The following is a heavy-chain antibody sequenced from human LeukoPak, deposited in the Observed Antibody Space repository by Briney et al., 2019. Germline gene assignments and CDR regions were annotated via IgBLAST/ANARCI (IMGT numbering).Heavy chain of an antibody. D-gene: IGHD3-16*01. CDR3: ARAPWGWPPSDAFDV. Sequence: SDTLSLTCSLSGRSISSHDYYFNWIRQPAGEGLDWIERFYSNATINYTPSLTSRVTMWVDTSKKQFFLNLSSVTAADTATYYCARAPWGWPPSDAFDVWGQGTVVTVSS. CDR2: FYSNATI. CDR1: GRSISSHDYY. J-gene: IGHJ3*01. V-gene: IGHV4-61*02.